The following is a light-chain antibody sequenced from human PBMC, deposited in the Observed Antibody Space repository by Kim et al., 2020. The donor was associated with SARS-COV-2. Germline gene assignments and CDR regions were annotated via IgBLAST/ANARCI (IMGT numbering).Light chain of an antibody. CDR2: GAS. J-gene: IGKJ1*01. CDR3: QQYDSSPWT. CDR1: QSVSSSY. Sequence: LSPGERATLSCRASQSVSSSYLTWYQQKPGQAPRLLIYGASSRATGIPDTFSGSGSGTDFTLTISRLEPEDFAVYYCQQYDSSPWTFGQGTKLEI. V-gene: IGKV3-20*01.